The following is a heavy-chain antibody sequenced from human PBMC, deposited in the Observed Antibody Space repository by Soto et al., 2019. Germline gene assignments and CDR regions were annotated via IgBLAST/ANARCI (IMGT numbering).Heavy chain of an antibody. Sequence: GGSXRLSCAASGFTFNTYSMSWVRQAPGKGLEWVSYISSSTTTKYYADSVKGRFTISRDNSKNTLYLQMNSLRAEDTAVYYCAKDFWSTVTDDYWGQGTLVTVSS. D-gene: IGHD4-17*01. J-gene: IGHJ4*02. CDR2: ISSSTTTK. V-gene: IGHV3-48*01. CDR3: AKDFWSTVTDDY. CDR1: GFTFNTYS.